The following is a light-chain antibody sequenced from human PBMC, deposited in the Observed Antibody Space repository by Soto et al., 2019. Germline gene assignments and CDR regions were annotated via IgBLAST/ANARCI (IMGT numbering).Light chain of an antibody. CDR2: SAS. CDR3: HQYCSSPLT. Sequence: EIVLTQSPGTLSLSPGDTATLSCRASETVDTSSLGWYQQKPGRAPSLLNSSASRRATGTPDRLDASGSATDFTLTISSLEPEDFAVSYCHQYCSSPLTFGGGTKVEI. V-gene: IGKV3-20*01. J-gene: IGKJ4*01. CDR1: ETVDTSS.